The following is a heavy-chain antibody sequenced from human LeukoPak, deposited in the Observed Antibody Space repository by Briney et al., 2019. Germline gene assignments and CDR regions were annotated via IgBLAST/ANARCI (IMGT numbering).Heavy chain of an antibody. D-gene: IGHD5-18*01. CDR3: ARRASTERGHSYGLDY. CDR2: IQYDGSNE. CDR1: GFTFSSYG. V-gene: IGHV3-30*02. Sequence: GGSLRLSCAASGFTFSSYGMHWVRQAPGKGLEWVAYIQYDGSNEQYADSVKGRFSISRDNAKNSLFLQMNSLRAEDTAVYYCARRASTERGHSYGLDYWGQGTLVTVSS. J-gene: IGHJ4*02.